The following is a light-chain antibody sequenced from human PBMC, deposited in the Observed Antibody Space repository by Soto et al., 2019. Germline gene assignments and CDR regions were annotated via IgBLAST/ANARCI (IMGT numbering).Light chain of an antibody. CDR3: CSYAGSYSYV. J-gene: IGLJ1*01. V-gene: IGLV2-11*01. CDR2: DVS. Sequence: QSALTQPRSVSGSPGQSVTISCTGTSSDVGGYNYVSWYQQHPGKAPKLMIYDVSKRPSGVPDRFSGSKSGNTASLTISGLQAEDAADYYRCSYAGSYSYVFGTGTKLTVL. CDR1: SSDVGGYNY.